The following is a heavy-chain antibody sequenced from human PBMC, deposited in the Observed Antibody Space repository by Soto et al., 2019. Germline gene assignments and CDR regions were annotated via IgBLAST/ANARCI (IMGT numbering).Heavy chain of an antibody. V-gene: IGHV3-30-3*01. J-gene: IGHJ4*02. CDR2: ISYDGSNK. CDR3: ARTTYDILAPFDY. CDR1: GFTFSSFA. Sequence: GGSLRLSCAVSGFTFSSFAMHWVRQAPGKGLEWVAVISYDGSNKYYADSVKGRFTISRDNSKNTLYLQMNSPRAEDTAVYYCARTTYDILAPFDYWGQGTLVTVSS. D-gene: IGHD3-9*01.